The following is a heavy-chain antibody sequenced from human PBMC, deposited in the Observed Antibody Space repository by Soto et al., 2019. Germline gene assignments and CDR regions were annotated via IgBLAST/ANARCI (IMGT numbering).Heavy chain of an antibody. D-gene: IGHD2-2*01. CDR1: GGSFSGYY. Sequence: SETLSLTCAVYGGSFSGYYWSWIRQPPGKGLEWIGEINHSGSTNYNPSLKSRVTISVDTSKNQFSLKLSSVTAADTAVYYCARGGTVGVPAAMYYYYYMDVWGKGTTVTVS. CDR2: INHSGST. V-gene: IGHV4-34*01. J-gene: IGHJ6*03. CDR3: ARGGTVGVPAAMYYYYYMDV.